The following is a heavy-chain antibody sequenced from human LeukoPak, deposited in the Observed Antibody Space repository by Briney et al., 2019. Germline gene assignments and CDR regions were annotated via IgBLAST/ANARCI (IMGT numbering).Heavy chain of an antibody. J-gene: IGHJ3*02. V-gene: IGHV3-23*01. CDR2: ISSSGGST. CDR1: GFTFSSYV. D-gene: IGHD2-15*01. CDR3: AKDDGGSLPTAFAI. Sequence: GGSLRLSCAASGFTFSSYVMSWVPQSPGKGPEWVSAISSSGGSTYYGDSVKGRFTISRDNSKNTLYLQMNSLRAEDTALYYCAKDDGGSLPTAFAIWGQGTMVTVSS.